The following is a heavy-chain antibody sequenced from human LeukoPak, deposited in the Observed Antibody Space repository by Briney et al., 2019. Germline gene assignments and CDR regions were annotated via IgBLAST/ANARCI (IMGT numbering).Heavy chain of an antibody. V-gene: IGHV4-61*02. CDR3: ARDRYGYDSSFDY. D-gene: IGHD5-12*01. CDR2: IYTSGST. J-gene: IGHJ4*02. Sequence: SQTLSLTCTVSGGSISSGSYYWSWIRQPAGKGLEWIGRIYTSGSTNYNPSLKSRVTISVDTSKNQFSLKLSSVTAADTAVYYCARDRYGYDSSFDYWGQGTLVTVSS. CDR1: GGSISSGSYY.